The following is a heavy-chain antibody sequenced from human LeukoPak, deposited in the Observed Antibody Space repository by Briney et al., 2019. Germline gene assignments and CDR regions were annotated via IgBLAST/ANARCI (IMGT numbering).Heavy chain of an antibody. V-gene: IGHV1-69*04. Sequence: SVKVSCKASGGTFSSYAISWVRQAPGQGLEWMGRIIPILGIANYAQKFQGRVTITADKSTSTAYMELSSLRSEDTAMYYCARSGYGDYSFDYWGQGTLVTVSS. J-gene: IGHJ4*02. CDR3: ARSGYGDYSFDY. D-gene: IGHD4-17*01. CDR2: IIPILGIA. CDR1: GGTFSSYA.